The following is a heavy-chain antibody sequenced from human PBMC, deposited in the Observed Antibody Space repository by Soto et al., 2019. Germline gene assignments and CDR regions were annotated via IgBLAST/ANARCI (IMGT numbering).Heavy chain of an antibody. CDR2: ISGSGFKK. CDR1: GFIFENFG. D-gene: IGHD1-26*01. Sequence: VGSLRLSGAASGFIFENFGMSWVRQAPGKGLEWISSISGSGFKKYYADSVKGRFTISRDNSKSTVYLELNNLSAEDTAVYHCAKNQGVELVPLATVDWFDPWGQGSVVTVSS. V-gene: IGHV3-23*01. J-gene: IGHJ5*02. CDR3: AKNQGVELVPLATVDWFDP.